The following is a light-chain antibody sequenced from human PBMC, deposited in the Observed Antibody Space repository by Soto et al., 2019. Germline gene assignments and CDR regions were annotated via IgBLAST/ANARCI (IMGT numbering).Light chain of an antibody. Sequence: QSVRTQPASGSGSPGQSITISCTGTNSDVGSYNLVSWYQQHPGKAPKVIIYEVSERPSGVSDRFSGSKSGNTASLMISGLQAEDEADYYCCSYAGSSTQSYVFGSGTKVTVL. CDR3: CSYAGSSTQSYV. V-gene: IGLV2-23*02. CDR2: EVS. J-gene: IGLJ1*01. CDR1: NSDVGSYNL.